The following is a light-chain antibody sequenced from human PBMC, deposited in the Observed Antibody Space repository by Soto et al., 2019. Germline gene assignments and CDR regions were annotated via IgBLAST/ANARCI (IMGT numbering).Light chain of an antibody. Sequence: QPVLTQPASVSGSPGQSITISCTGTSSDVGSYNLVSWYQQHPGKAPKLMIYEGSKRPSGVSNRFSGSKSGNTASLTISGLQAEDEADYYCCSYAGSHVVFGGGTKLTVL. CDR1: SSDVGSYNL. J-gene: IGLJ2*01. CDR3: CSYAGSHVV. V-gene: IGLV2-23*01. CDR2: EGS.